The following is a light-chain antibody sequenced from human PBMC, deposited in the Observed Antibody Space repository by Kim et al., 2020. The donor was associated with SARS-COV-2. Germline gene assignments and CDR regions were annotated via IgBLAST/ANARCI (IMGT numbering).Light chain of an antibody. J-gene: IGLJ3*02. CDR1: NIGSKS. CDR3: QVWDSSSDHRV. Sequence: SYELTQPPSVSVAPGKTASITCWGNNIGSKSVPWYQQKPGQAPVLVIYHDNDRPSGIPERFSGSNSGNTTTLTISRVEAVDEADYYCQVWDSSSDHRVFGGGTQLTVL. CDR2: HDN. V-gene: IGLV3-21*04.